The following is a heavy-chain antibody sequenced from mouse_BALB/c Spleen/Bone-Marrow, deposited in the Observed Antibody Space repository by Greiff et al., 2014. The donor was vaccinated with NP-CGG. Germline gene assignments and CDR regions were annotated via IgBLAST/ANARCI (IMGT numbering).Heavy chain of an antibody. CDR3: ARSYRVWYFDV. Sequence: QVQLQQPGSVLVRPGTSVNLSCKASGFTFTSSWMHWAKQRPGQGLEWIGDIHPNSGNTYYNEKFKGKATLTVDSSSSTAYVDLSSLTSEDSAVYFCARSYRVWYFDVWGAGTTVTVSS. V-gene: IGHV1S130*01. J-gene: IGHJ1*01. D-gene: IGHD2-14*01. CDR2: IHPNSGNT. CDR1: GFTFTSSW.